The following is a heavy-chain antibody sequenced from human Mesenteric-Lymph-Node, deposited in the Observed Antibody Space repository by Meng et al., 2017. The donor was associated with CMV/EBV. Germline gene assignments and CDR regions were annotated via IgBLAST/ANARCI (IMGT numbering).Heavy chain of an antibody. D-gene: IGHD2-2*02. CDR1: GYTFTGHY. J-gene: IGHJ5*02. CDR3: AREGACSSTSCYIPNWFDP. CDR2: IIPILGIA. V-gene: IGHV1-69*04. Sequence: SVKVSCKASGYTFTGHYMHWVRQAPGQGLEWMGRIIPILGIANYAQKFQGRVTITADKSTSTAYMELSSLRSEDTAVYYCAREGACSSTSCYIPNWFDPWGQGTLVTVSS.